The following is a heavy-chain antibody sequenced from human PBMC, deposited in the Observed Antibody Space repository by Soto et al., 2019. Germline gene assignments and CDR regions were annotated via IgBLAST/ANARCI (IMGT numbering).Heavy chain of an antibody. CDR1: GFTFSSYS. V-gene: IGHV3-21*01. D-gene: IGHD2-15*01. J-gene: IGHJ4*02. CDR2: ISSSSSYI. CDR3: ARAVVVAATLPDY. Sequence: GGSLRLSCAASGFTFSSYSMNWVRQAPGKGLEWVSSISSSSSYIYYADSRKGRFTISRDNAKNSLYLQMNSLRADDTAVYYCARAVVVAATLPDYWGQGTLVTVSS.